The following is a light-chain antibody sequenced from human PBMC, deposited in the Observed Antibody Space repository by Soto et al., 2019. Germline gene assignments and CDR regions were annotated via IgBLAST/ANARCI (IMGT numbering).Light chain of an antibody. V-gene: IGKV3-20*01. CDR3: QQYSSSPQT. J-gene: IGKJ1*01. Sequence: ENVLTQSPATLSLSPGERATLSCRASQSVSSNLAWYQQKPGQAPRLLIFDASNRATGIPVRFSGSGSGTDFTLTISRLEPEDFAVYYCQQYSSSPQTFGQGTKV. CDR1: QSVSSN. CDR2: DAS.